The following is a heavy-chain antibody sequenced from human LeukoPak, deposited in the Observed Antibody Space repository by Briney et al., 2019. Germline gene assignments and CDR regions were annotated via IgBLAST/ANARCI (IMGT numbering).Heavy chain of an antibody. J-gene: IGHJ4*02. D-gene: IGHD3-10*01. CDR2: IFHSGST. CDR1: GYSISSGDY. CDR3: ARGIYYLIEY. V-gene: IGHV4-38-2*01. Sequence: SETLSLTCAVSGYSISSGDYWGWIRQSPGKGLEWIGNIFHSGSTYHNPSLKSRVTISIDTSKNEFSLKLSSVTAADTAVYYCARGIYYLIEYWGQGTLVTVSS.